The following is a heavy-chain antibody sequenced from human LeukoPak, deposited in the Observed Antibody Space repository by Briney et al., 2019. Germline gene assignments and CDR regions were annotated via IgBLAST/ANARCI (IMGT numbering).Heavy chain of an antibody. J-gene: IGHJ4*02. D-gene: IGHD6-13*01. CDR3: ARDSIAAAGTPWSFDY. CDR1: GFTFSSYS. CDR2: ISSSSSTI. V-gene: IGHV3-48*04. Sequence: GGSLRLSCAASGFTFSSYSMNWVRQAPGKGLEWVSYISSSSSTIYYADSVKGRFTISRDNAKNSLYLQMNSLRAEDTAVYYCARDSIAAAGTPWSFDYWGQGTLVTVSS.